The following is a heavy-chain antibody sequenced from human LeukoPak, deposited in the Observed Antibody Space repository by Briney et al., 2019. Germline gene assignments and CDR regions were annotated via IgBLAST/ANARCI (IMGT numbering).Heavy chain of an antibody. CDR2: IYTSGST. CDR3: ARDYPSSSWGWFDP. J-gene: IGHJ5*02. CDR1: GGSISSGSYY. Sequence: SETLSLACTVSGGSISSGSYYWSWIRQPAGKGLEWIGRIYTSGSTNYNPSLKSRVTISVDTSKNQFSLKLSSVTAADTAVYYCARDYPSSSWGWFDPWGQGTLVTVSS. D-gene: IGHD6-13*01. V-gene: IGHV4-61*02.